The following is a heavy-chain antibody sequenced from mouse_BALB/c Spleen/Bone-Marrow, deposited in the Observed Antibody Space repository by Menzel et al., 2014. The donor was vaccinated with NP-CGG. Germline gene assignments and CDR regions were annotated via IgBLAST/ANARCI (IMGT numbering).Heavy chain of an antibody. V-gene: IGHV2-6-7*01. CDR2: IWGDGTT. CDR3: AREKYGNYYAMGY. Sequence: VKVVESGPGLVAPSQSLSITCTVSGFSLXDYGINWVRQPPGKGLEWLGMIWGDGTTDYNSALRSRLSINKDNSRSQVFLKMNSLQTDDTARYYCAREKYGNYYAMGYWGQGTSVTVSS. D-gene: IGHD2-10*02. CDR1: GFSLXDYG. J-gene: IGHJ4*01.